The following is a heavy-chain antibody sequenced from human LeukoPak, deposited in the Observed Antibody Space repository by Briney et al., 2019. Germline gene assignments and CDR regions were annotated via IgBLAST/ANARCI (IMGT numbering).Heavy chain of an antibody. V-gene: IGHV3-30*02. D-gene: IGHD3-3*01. CDR2: IRHDGSYQ. J-gene: IGHJ4*02. CDR1: RFTFSSYG. Sequence: GGSLRLSCAASRFTFSSYGMHWVRQTPGKGLEWVASIRHDGSYQQYADSVKGRFTVSRDNSKDTVYLQMNSLRAEDTAVYYCAKGLPGSGYYYFDYWGQGTLVTVSS. CDR3: AKGLPGSGYYYFDY.